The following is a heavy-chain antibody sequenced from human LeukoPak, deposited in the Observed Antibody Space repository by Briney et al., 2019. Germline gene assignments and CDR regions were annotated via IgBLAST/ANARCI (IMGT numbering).Heavy chain of an antibody. CDR3: ARTDGLDI. V-gene: IGHV3-48*04. CDR1: GFSVSSYN. J-gene: IGHJ3*02. Sequence: PGGSLRLSCAASGFSVSSYNMNWGRQAPGKGLEWISYITSSGRAVYYADSVRGRFTMSRDSAKNSLYLQMNSLRAEDAALYYCARTDGLDIWGQGTMVTVSS. CDR2: ITSSGRAV.